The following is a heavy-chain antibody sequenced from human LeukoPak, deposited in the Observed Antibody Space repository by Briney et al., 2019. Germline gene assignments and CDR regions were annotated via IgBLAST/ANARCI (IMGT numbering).Heavy chain of an antibody. CDR1: GFTFSSYA. D-gene: IGHD2-2*01. CDR3: AKEHREYCSSTSCPNWIDP. V-gene: IGHV3-23*01. J-gene: IGHJ5*02. CDR2: ISGSGGTT. Sequence: PGGSLRLSCAASGFTFSSYAMSWVRQAPGKGLEWVSAISGSGGTTYYADSVKGRFTISRDNSKNTLYLQMSSLRAEDTAVYYCAKEHREYCSSTSCPNWIDPWGQGTLVTVSS.